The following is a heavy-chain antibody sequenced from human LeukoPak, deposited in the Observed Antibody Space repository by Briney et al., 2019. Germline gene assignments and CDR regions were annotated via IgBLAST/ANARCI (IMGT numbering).Heavy chain of an antibody. CDR3: ARDSRGYGGYFDY. CDR2: MNPNSGNT. D-gene: IGHD4-23*01. CDR1: EYTFTSYD. Sequence: ASVKVSCKASEYTFTSYDINWVRQATGQGLEWMGWMNPNSGNTGYAQKFQGRVTMTRNTSINTAYMELGSLRSEDTAVYYCARDSRGYGGYFDYWGQGTLVTVSS. V-gene: IGHV1-8*01. J-gene: IGHJ4*02.